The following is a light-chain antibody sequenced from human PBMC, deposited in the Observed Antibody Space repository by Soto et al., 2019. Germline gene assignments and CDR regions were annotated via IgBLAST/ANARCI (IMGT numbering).Light chain of an antibody. CDR2: WAS. CDR3: QRCSSTPVT. J-gene: IGKJ2*01. CDR1: QSILFSSNNKDC. V-gene: IGKV4-1*01. Sequence: DIVMTQSPDSLAVSLGERATINCKSSQSILFSSNNKDCLAWHQQKPGQPPKLLIYWASTRKSGVPDRFTGSGSGTDFTLTIGSVQAEDVAVYYCQRCSSTPVTFGQGTKLEIK.